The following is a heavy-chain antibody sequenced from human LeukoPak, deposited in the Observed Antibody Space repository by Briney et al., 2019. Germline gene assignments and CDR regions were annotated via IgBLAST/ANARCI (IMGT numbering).Heavy chain of an antibody. Sequence: SQTLSLTCTVSGGSISSGGYYWSWIRQHPGKGLEWIGYIYYSGNTYYNPSLKSRVTISVDTSKNQFSLRLSSVTAADTAVYYCASEGEGDYFDYWGQGTLVTVSS. CDR3: ASEGEGDYFDY. V-gene: IGHV4-31*03. J-gene: IGHJ4*02. CDR2: IYYSGNT. CDR1: GGSISSGGYY. D-gene: IGHD3-16*01.